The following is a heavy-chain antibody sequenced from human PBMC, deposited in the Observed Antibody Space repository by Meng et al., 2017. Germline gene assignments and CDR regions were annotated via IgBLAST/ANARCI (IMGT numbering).Heavy chain of an antibody. V-gene: IGHV3-21*01. Sequence: GGSLRLSCAASGFTFSSYSMNWVRQAPGKGLEWVSSISSSSSYIYYADSVKGRFTISRDNAKNSLYLQMNSLRAEDTAVYYCARDSWPDYDILTGYYYYYGMDVWGQGTTVTGSS. CDR2: ISSSSSYI. CDR3: ARDSWPDYDILTGYYYYYGMDV. CDR1: GFTFSSYS. J-gene: IGHJ6*02. D-gene: IGHD3-9*01.